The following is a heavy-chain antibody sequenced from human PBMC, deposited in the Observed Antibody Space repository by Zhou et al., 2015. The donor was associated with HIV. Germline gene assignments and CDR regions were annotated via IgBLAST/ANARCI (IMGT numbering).Heavy chain of an antibody. V-gene: IGHV1-69*06. Sequence: QVQLVQSGAEVKKPGSSVKVSCKASGGTFSSYAISWVRQAPGQGLEWMGGIIPIFGAANYAQKFQGRVTMTTDTSTSTAYMELRSLRSDDTAVYYCARDQYYDYVWGSYRFDYWGQGTLVTVSS. CDR1: GGTFSSYA. J-gene: IGHJ4*02. D-gene: IGHD3-16*02. CDR2: IIPIFGAA. CDR3: ARDQYYDYVWGSYRFDY.